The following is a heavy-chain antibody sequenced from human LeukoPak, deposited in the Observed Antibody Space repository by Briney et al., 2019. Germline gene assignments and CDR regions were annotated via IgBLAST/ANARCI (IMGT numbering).Heavy chain of an antibody. J-gene: IGHJ2*01. V-gene: IGHV3-53*01. CDR3: ARATKAVADFDL. CDR2: IYSGGAT. CDR1: GFTVSSNY. Sequence: GGSLRLSCSASGFTVSSNYMHWVRQAPGKGLEWVSMIYSGGATYYADSVRGRFTISRDNPMNMLHLQMNSLRVEDTAVYYCARATKAVADFDLWGRGALVTVSS. D-gene: IGHD6-19*01.